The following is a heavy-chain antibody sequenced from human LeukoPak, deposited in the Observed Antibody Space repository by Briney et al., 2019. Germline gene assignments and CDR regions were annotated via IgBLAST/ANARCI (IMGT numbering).Heavy chain of an antibody. Sequence: PSETLSLTCTVSGYSISSGYYWGWIRQPPGKGLEWIGSIYHSGSTYYNPSLKSRVTISVDTSKNQFSLKLSSVTAADTAVYYCARLLPYYGMDVWGQGTTVTVSS. D-gene: IGHD5-18*01. CDR3: ARLLPYYGMDV. CDR1: GYSISSGYY. CDR2: IYHSGST. J-gene: IGHJ6*02. V-gene: IGHV4-38-2*02.